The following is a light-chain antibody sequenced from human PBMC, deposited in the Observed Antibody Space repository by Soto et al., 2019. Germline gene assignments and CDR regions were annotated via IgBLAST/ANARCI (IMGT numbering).Light chain of an antibody. CDR2: GVG. V-gene: IGLV2-18*01. J-gene: IGLJ1*01. Sequence: HSVLAQPPSVCGSPGQSVTISSSGTSSHFSDYYRFSWYQHLPGSAPKLLIYGVGNRPSGVPDRFSGSRSANTASLTISGLQTEDEADYYCSLYTSTSTFVFGPGTKVNV. CDR3: SLYTSTSTFV. CDR1: SSHFSDYYR.